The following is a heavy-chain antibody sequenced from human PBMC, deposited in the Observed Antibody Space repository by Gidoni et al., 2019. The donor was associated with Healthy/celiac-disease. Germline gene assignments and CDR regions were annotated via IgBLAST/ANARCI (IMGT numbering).Heavy chain of an antibody. Sequence: QVQLQESGPGLVKPSQTLSLTCTVSGGSISSGSYYWSWIRQPAGKGLEWIGRIYTSGSTNYNPSLKSRVTISVDTSKNQFSLKLSSVTAADTAVYYCARDGLSGSYPRWFDPWGQGTLVTVSS. D-gene: IGHD1-26*01. CDR3: ARDGLSGSYPRWFDP. CDR2: IYTSGST. J-gene: IGHJ5*02. CDR1: GGSISSGSYY. V-gene: IGHV4-61*02.